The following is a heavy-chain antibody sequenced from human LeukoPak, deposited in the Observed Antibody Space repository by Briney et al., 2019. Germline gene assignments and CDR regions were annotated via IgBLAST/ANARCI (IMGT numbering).Heavy chain of an antibody. Sequence: PGGSLRLSCAASGFTFSSYAMSWVRQAPGKGLEWVSAISGSGGSSYYADSVKGRFTISRDNSKNTLYLQINSLRAEDTAVYYCAKGPDYDLLTGYSEGYWGQGTLVTVSS. CDR3: AKGPDYDLLTGYSEGY. J-gene: IGHJ4*02. CDR2: ISGSGGSS. V-gene: IGHV3-23*01. D-gene: IGHD3-9*01. CDR1: GFTFSSYA.